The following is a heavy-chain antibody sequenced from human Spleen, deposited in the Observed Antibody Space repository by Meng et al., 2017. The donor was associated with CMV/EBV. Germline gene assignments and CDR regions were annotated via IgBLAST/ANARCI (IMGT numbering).Heavy chain of an antibody. CDR1: GGTFSSYA. CDR2: IIPILGIA. CDR3: ARRGSYGSGSYFDF. V-gene: IGHV1-69*10. J-gene: IGHJ4*02. D-gene: IGHD3-10*01. Sequence: SVKVSCKASGGTFSSYAISWVRQAPGQGLEWMGGIIPILGIANYAQKFQGRVTITADKSTSTAYMELSSLRSEDTAVFYCARRGSYGSGSYFDFWGQGTLVTVSS.